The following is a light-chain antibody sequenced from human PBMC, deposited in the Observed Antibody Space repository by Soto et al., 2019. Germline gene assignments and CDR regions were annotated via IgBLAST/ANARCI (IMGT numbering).Light chain of an antibody. J-gene: IGKJ5*01. V-gene: IGKV1-9*01. CDR3: QQANSFPIT. Sequence: IQLTQSASSLSASIGDRVTISCRASQGVSIYLAWYQQKLGKAPKVLIYGASTLQAGVPSRFRGSGSGTDFTLTISRLQPEDFETYYCQQANSFPITFGQGTRLEIK. CDR1: QGVSIY. CDR2: GAS.